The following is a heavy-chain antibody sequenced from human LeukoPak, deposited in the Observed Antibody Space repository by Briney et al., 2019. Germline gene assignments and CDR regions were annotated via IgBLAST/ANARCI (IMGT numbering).Heavy chain of an antibody. Sequence: SQTLSLTCAISGDSVSSNSATWHWIRQSPSRGLEWLGRTYYRSKWYKYYAVSVKGRITINPDTSKNQFSLQLNSVTPEDTAVYYCARGPSYFQHWGQGTLVTVSS. V-gene: IGHV6-1*01. CDR3: ARGPSYFQH. CDR2: TYYRSKWYK. CDR1: GDSVSSNSAT. J-gene: IGHJ1*01.